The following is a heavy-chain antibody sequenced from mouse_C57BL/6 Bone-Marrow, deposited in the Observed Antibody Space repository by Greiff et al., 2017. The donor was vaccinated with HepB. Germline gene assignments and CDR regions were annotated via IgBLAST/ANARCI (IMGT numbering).Heavy chain of an antibody. V-gene: IGHV1-50*01. Sequence: QVQLQQPGAELVKPGASVKLSCKASGYTFTSYWMQWVKQRPGQGLEWIGEIDPSDSYTNYNQKFKGKATLTVDTSSSPAYMQLSSLTSEDSAVYYCARSGAYWGQGTTLTVSS. CDR3: ARSGAY. CDR2: IDPSDSYT. J-gene: IGHJ2*01. CDR1: GYTFTSYW. D-gene: IGHD3-2*02.